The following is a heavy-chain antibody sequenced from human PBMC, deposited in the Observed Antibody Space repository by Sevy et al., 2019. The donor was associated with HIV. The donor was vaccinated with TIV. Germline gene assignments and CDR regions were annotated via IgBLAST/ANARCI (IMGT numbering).Heavy chain of an antibody. J-gene: IGHJ4*02. Sequence: GGSLRLSCAASGFNCSSHKMNWIRQAPGKGLEWVAYISDGGAVIHYADSVKGRFTIARDNSKNSLYLQMNSLRADDTAVYYCAKEGAFWSGYYVDYWGQGTLVTVSS. CDR2: ISDGGAVI. D-gene: IGHD3-3*01. CDR1: GFNCSSHK. V-gene: IGHV3-48*03. CDR3: AKEGAFWSGYYVDY.